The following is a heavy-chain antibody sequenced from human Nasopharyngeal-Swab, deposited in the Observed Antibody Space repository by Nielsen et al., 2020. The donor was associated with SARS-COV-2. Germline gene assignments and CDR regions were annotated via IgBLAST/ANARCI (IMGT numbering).Heavy chain of an antibody. V-gene: IGHV3-23*01. Sequence: LSLTCAASGFIFSNYAMSWVRQAPGKGLEWVSTINNRGDDIHYVDSVRGRFTVSRDNSKNTLYLQMNSLRGEDTAIYYCVKDLAYDEVSWGQGTLVTVSS. CDR1: GFIFSNYA. CDR3: VKDLAYDEVS. CDR2: INNRGDDI. D-gene: IGHD5-12*01. J-gene: IGHJ5*02.